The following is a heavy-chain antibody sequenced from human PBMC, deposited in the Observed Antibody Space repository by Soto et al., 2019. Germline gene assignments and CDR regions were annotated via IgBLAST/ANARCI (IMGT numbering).Heavy chain of an antibody. CDR2: INAGNGNT. Sequence: ASVKVSCKASGYTFTSYAMHWVRQAPGQRLEWMGWINAGNGNTKYAQKFQGRVTITRDTSASTVYMELSSLRSDDTAVYYCARDGSAWDFDDWGQGTLVTVSS. D-gene: IGHD6-19*01. V-gene: IGHV1-3*01. J-gene: IGHJ4*02. CDR1: GYTFTSYA. CDR3: ARDGSAWDFDD.